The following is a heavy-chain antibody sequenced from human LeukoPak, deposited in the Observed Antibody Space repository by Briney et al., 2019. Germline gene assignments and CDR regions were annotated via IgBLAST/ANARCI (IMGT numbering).Heavy chain of an antibody. D-gene: IGHD3-22*01. V-gene: IGHV3-74*01. J-gene: IGHJ4*02. Sequence: GGSLRLSCAASGFTFSISWMHWVRQAPGKGLVWVSRINSDGSTTTYADSVKGRFAISRDNAKNTVYLQMNSLRAEDTAVYYCARAMISGSDYWGQGTLVTVSS. CDR3: ARAMISGSDY. CDR1: GFTFSISW. CDR2: INSDGSTT.